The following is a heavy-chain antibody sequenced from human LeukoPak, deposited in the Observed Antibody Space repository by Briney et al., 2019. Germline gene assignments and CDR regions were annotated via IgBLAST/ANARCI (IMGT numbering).Heavy chain of an antibody. V-gene: IGHV4-39*02. CDR3: ARENIVVVPGGMRRNRMLSGYDY. CDR2: IYYSGST. J-gene: IGHJ4*02. D-gene: IGHD2-2*01. Sequence: SETLSLTCTVSGGSISSSSYYWGWIRQPPGKGLEWIGSIYYSGSTYYNPSLKSRVTISVDTSKNQFSLKLSSVTAADTAVYYCARENIVVVPGGMRRNRMLSGYDYWGQGTLVTVSS. CDR1: GGSISSSSYY.